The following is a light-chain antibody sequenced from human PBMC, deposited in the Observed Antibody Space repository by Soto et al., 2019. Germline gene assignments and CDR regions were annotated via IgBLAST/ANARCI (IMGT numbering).Light chain of an antibody. Sequence: QSALTQPASVSGSPGQSITISCTGTSSDVGGYNYVSWYQQHPGKVPKLMIYDVSNRPSGVSNRFSGSKSGNTASLTISGLQADDDADYYCSSYTSGSTPVVFGGGTKLTVL. CDR3: SSYTSGSTPVV. CDR1: SSDVGGYNY. CDR2: DVS. V-gene: IGLV2-14*01. J-gene: IGLJ2*01.